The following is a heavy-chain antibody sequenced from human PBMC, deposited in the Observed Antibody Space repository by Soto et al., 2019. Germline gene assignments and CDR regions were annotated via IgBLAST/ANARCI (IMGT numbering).Heavy chain of an antibody. CDR2: ISSSGSTI. CDR1: GFTFSSYE. Sequence: GGSLRLSCAASGFTFSSYEMNWVRQAPGKGLEWVSYISSSGSTIYYADSVKGRFTISRDNAKNSLYLQMNSLRAEDTAVYYCARAIAARPTLSRGMDVWGQGTTVTVSS. CDR3: ARAIAARPTLSRGMDV. D-gene: IGHD6-6*01. J-gene: IGHJ6*02. V-gene: IGHV3-48*03.